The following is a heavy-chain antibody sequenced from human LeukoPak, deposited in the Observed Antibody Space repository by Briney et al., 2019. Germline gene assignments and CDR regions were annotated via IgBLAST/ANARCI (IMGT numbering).Heavy chain of an antibody. D-gene: IGHD3-22*01. CDR2: IYPGDSDT. Sequence: GESLKISCKGSGYSFTSYWIGWVRQMPGKGLEWMGIIYPGDSDTRYSPSFQGQVTISADKSISTAYLQWSSLKASDTAMYYCESPPPYDSSGYASPEYFQHWGQGTLVTVSS. CDR1: GYSFTSYW. V-gene: IGHV5-51*01. J-gene: IGHJ1*01. CDR3: ESPPPYDSSGYASPEYFQH.